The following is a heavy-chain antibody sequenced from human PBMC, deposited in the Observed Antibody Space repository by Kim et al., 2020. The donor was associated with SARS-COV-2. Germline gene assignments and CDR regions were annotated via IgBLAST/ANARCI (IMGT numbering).Heavy chain of an antibody. V-gene: IGHV3-43*02. Sequence: GGSLRLSCAASGFTFDDYAMHWVRQAPGKGLEWVSLISGDGGSTYYADSVKGRFTISRDNSKNSLYLQMNSLRTEDTALYYCAAPGYSSGIYWGQGTLVTVSS. D-gene: IGHD6-19*01. CDR1: GFTFDDYA. CDR3: AAPGYSSGIY. CDR2: ISGDGGST. J-gene: IGHJ4*02.